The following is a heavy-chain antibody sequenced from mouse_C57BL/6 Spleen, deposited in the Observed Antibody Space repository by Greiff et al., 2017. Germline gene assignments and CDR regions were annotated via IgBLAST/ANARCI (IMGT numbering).Heavy chain of an antibody. CDR1: GYTFTSYW. J-gene: IGHJ2*01. CDR3: ARSGYNGDAPDY. D-gene: IGHD2-13*01. V-gene: IGHV1-55*01. CDR2: IYPGSGST. Sequence: VQLQQPGAELVKPGASVKMSCKASGYTFTSYWIPWVKQRPGQGLEWIGDIYPGSGSTNYNEKFKSKATLTVDKSSSSAYMQLSSLTSDDSAVYYCARSGYNGDAPDYWGQGTTLTVSS.